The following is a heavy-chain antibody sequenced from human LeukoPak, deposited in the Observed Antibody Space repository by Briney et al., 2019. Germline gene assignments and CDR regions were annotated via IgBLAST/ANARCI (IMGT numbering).Heavy chain of an antibody. V-gene: IGHV3-30*18. CDR2: ISYDGSNK. CDR3: AKEQHNY. Sequence: GGSLRLSCAASGFTFDDYAMHWVRQAPGKGLEWVAVISYDGSNKYYADSVKGRFTISRDNSKNTLYLQMNSLRAEDTAVYYCAKEQHNYWGQGTLVTVSS. CDR1: GFTFDDYA. J-gene: IGHJ4*02.